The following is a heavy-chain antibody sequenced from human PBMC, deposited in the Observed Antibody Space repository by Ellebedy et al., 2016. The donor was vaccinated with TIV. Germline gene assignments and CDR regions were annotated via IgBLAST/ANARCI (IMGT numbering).Heavy chain of an antibody. D-gene: IGHD5-18*01. Sequence: PGGSLRLSCAASGFTFSSSWMHWVRQAPAKGLEWVSLLSWDGGSTYYGDSVKGRFTISRDNSKNSLYLQMNSLRTEDTALYYCAKDPFGGYSFGLPPDYWGQGTLVTVSS. J-gene: IGHJ4*02. CDR1: GFTFSSSW. CDR2: LSWDGGST. CDR3: AKDPFGGYSFGLPPDY. V-gene: IGHV3-43*01.